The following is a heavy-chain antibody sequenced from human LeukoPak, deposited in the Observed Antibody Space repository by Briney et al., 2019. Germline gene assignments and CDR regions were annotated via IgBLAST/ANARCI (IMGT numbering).Heavy chain of an antibody. CDR1: GGSIRSYY. V-gene: IGHV4-4*09. D-gene: IGHD2-15*01. CDR3: ARGRYCSADICSGGDAFDI. J-gene: IGHJ3*02. CDR2: IYASGST. Sequence: SETLSLTCSVSGGSIRSYYWSWIRQTPGKGLEWIGYIYASGSTTYNPSLKSRVTISMDTSKNQFSLKLSSVTAADTAVYYCARGRYCSADICSGGDAFDIWGQGTMVSVSS.